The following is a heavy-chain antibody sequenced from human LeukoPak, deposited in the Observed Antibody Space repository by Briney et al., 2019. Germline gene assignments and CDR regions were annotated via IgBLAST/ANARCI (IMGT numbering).Heavy chain of an antibody. CDR3: ARDRHCSGGSCKSNWFDP. CDR1: GFTFSSYW. D-gene: IGHD2-15*01. CDR2: INSDGSST. Sequence: GGSLRLSXAASGFTFSSYWMHWVRQAPGKGMVRVSRINSDGSSTSYADSVRGRFTISRDNAKNSLYLQMNSLRAEDTAVYYCARDRHCSGGSCKSNWFDPWGQGTLVTVSS. J-gene: IGHJ5*02. V-gene: IGHV3-74*01.